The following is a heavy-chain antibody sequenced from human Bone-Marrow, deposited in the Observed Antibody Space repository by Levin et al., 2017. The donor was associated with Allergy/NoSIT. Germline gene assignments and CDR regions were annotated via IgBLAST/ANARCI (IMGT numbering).Heavy chain of an antibody. D-gene: IGHD3/OR15-3a*01. J-gene: IGHJ4*02. CDR3: SKQLGTAYALPPLDK. CDR2: ISFDGGDK. Sequence: QRGESLKISCAASGFTFSSYGLSWVRQAPGKGLEWVALISFDGGDKSYADSVKGRFTISRDHSKNTLYLQINSLRTEDTAVFYCSKQLGTAYALPPLDKWGQGTLVTVSS. V-gene: IGHV3-30*18. CDR1: GFTFSSYG.